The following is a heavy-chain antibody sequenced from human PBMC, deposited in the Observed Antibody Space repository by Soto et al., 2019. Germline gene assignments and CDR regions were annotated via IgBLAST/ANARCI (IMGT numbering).Heavy chain of an antibody. CDR3: AKDMSARSDSWLNWIDP. Sequence: EVQLVESGGGLVQPGGSVRLSCAASGFTFDDYVMHWVRQAPGKGLEWVSGISWKSGTIGYADSVQGRFTISRDNAKNSLYLQMSSLRTEDTAFYYCAKDMSARSDSWLNWIDPWGQGTLVTVSS. CDR2: ISWKSGTI. V-gene: IGHV3-9*01. D-gene: IGHD2-2*01. J-gene: IGHJ5*02. CDR1: GFTFDDYV.